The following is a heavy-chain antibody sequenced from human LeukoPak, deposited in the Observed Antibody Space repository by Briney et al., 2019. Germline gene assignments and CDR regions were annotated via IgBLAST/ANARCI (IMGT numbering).Heavy chain of an antibody. Sequence: SETLSLTCTVSGGSISSSSYYWGWIRQPPGKGLEWIGSIYYSGSTYYNPSLKSRVTISVDTSNNQFSLKLSSVTAADTAVYYCARLSPIKGIDYWGQGTLVTVSS. CDR2: IYYSGST. V-gene: IGHV4-39*01. CDR1: GGSISSSSYY. CDR3: ARLSPIKGIDY. J-gene: IGHJ4*02.